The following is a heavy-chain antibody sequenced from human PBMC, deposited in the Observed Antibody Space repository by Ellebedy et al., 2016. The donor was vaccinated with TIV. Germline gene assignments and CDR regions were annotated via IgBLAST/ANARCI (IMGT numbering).Heavy chain of an antibody. D-gene: IGHD5-18*01. CDR1: GFTFSSYA. CDR3: AKDRDGYSYGYVGDYFDY. V-gene: IGHV3-23*01. Sequence: PGGSLRLSCVASGFTFSSYAMSRVRQAPGKGLEWVSSLSGSGGSTYYADSVKGRFTISRDNSKNTLYLQMNSLRAEDTAVYYCAKDRDGYSYGYVGDYFDYWGQGTLVTVSS. J-gene: IGHJ4*02. CDR2: LSGSGGST.